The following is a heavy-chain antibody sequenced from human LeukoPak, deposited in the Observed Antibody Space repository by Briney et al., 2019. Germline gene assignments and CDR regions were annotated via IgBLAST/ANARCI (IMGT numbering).Heavy chain of an antibody. CDR3: AREALLWFGEAGNYYGMDV. CDR2: ISAYNGNT. V-gene: IGHV1-18*01. D-gene: IGHD3-10*01. Sequence: GASVKVSCKASGYTFTSYGISWVRQAPGQGLEWMGWISAYNGNTNYAQKLQGRVTMTTDTSTSTAYMELRSLRSDDTAVYYCAREALLWFGEAGNYYGMDVWGQGTTVTVSS. CDR1: GYTFTSYG. J-gene: IGHJ6*02.